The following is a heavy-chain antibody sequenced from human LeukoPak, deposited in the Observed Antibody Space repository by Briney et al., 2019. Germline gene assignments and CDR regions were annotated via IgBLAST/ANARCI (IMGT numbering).Heavy chain of an antibody. CDR1: GFTSISYW. Sequence: GGSLRLSCAASGFTSISYWMSWVRQAPGKGLEWVANIEQDGSEKYYVDSVKGRFTISRDNAKNSLYLLMNSLRAEDTAVYYCARVTDPHFYASGNFYSSDARAFDYWGQGTLVTVSS. J-gene: IGHJ4*02. D-gene: IGHD3-10*01. CDR2: IEQDGSEK. V-gene: IGHV3-7*01. CDR3: ARVTDPHFYASGNFYSSDARAFDY.